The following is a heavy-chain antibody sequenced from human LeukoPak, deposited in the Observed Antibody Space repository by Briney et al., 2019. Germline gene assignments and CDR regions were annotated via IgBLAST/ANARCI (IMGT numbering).Heavy chain of an antibody. Sequence: GGSLRLSCAASGFTFSTYSMNWVRQAPGKGLEWVSYISSSSTILYSDSVKGRFTISRDNSKNTVYLQMNSLRAEDTAVYYCATFQYAGNAGGSVGYWGQGTLVTVSS. CDR2: ISSSSTI. CDR3: ATFQYAGNAGGSVGY. CDR1: GFTFSTYS. V-gene: IGHV3-48*04. D-gene: IGHD4-23*01. J-gene: IGHJ4*02.